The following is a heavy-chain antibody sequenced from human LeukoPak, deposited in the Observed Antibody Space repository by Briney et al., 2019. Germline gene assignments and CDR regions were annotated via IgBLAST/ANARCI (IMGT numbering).Heavy chain of an antibody. J-gene: IGHJ6*02. CDR2: ISPSGAKT. CDR3: AKDRRGYSGYGYDYHGLDV. Sequence: PGGPLRLSCAASELTLSFYAMTWVRQAPGRGLEWVSGISPSGAKTLYADSVKGRFTVSRDNSKNTLYLQMNSLRVEDTAVYYCAKDRRGYSGYGYDYHGLDVWGRGSTVTVSS. CDR1: ELTLSFYA. V-gene: IGHV3-23*01. D-gene: IGHD5-12*01.